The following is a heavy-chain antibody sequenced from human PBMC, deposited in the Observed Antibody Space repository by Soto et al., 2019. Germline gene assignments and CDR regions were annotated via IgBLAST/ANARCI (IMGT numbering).Heavy chain of an antibody. CDR1: GYTFTSYY. J-gene: IGHJ6*02. V-gene: IGHV5-10-1*01. Sequence: GESLKISCEGSGYTFTSYYITWARQLPGKGLEWMGRIDPSDSYTTYNPSFQGHVTISADKSIRTAYLQWSSLEASDSAMYYCARGDTPIVRKGVDVWGQGTPVTVSS. D-gene: IGHD3-10*01. CDR3: ARGDTPIVRKGVDV. CDR2: IDPSDSYT.